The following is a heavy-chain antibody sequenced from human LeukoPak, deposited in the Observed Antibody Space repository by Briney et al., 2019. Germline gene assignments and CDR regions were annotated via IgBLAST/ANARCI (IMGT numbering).Heavy chain of an antibody. CDR2: IYTGGNT. Sequence: GGSLRLSCAASGFTVSSNYMSWVRQAPGKGLEWVSLIYTGGNTYYADSVKGRFTLSRDNSKNTVYLQTNSLRVEDTAMYYCATISDLLFYFDSRGQGTLVTVSS. V-gene: IGHV3-66*01. J-gene: IGHJ4*02. CDR3: ATISDLLFYFDS. CDR1: GFTVSSNY.